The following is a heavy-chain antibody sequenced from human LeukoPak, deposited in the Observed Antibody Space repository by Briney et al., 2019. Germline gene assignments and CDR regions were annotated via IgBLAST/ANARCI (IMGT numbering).Heavy chain of an antibody. J-gene: IGHJ4*02. D-gene: IGHD3-16*02. CDR3: ARGGDTLGGVIVTPFDY. Sequence: ASVKVSCKASGYTFTSYYMHWVRQAPGQGLEWMGIINPSGGSTSYAQKFQGRVTMTRDTSTSTVYMELSSLRSEDTAVYYCARGGDTLGGVIVTPFDYWGQGTLVTVSS. CDR1: GYTFTSYY. CDR2: INPSGGST. V-gene: IGHV1-46*01.